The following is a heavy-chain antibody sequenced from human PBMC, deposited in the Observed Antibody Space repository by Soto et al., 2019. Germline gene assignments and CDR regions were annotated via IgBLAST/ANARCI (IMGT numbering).Heavy chain of an antibody. V-gene: IGHV3-64*01. Sequence: GGSLRLSYAASGLTFSSYAMHWVRQAPGKGLEYVSAISANGDYPYYANSVKGRFTVSRDNSKNTLYLQMGSLRVEDMAVYYCARAFEALLSAFDIWGQGTMVTVSS. CDR1: GLTFSSYA. CDR3: ARAFEALLSAFDI. CDR2: ISANGDYP. J-gene: IGHJ3*02. D-gene: IGHD3-10*01.